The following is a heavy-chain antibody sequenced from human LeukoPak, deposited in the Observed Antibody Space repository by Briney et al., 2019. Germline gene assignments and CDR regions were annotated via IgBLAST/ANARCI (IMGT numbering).Heavy chain of an antibody. CDR1: GYTFTGYY. D-gene: IGHD3-3*01. CDR2: INPNSGGT. J-gene: IGHJ6*02. CDR3: AREERYDFWSGYYYYYGMDV. V-gene: IGHV1-2*02. Sequence: ASVKVSCKASGYTFTGYYMHWVRQAPGQGLEWMGWINPNSGGTNYAQKFQGRVTMTRDTSISAAYMELRSLRSDDTAVYYCAREERYDFWSGYYYYYGMDVWGQGTTVTVSS.